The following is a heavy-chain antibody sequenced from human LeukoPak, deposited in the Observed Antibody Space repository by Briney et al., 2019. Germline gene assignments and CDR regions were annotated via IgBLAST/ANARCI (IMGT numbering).Heavy chain of an antibody. Sequence: SETLSLTCTVSGGSISSYYLSWIRQPPGKGLEWIGYIYYSGSTNYNPSLKSRVTISVDTSKNQFSLKLSSVTAADTAVYYCARRPPPYGSGSYYNELGDYWGQGTLVTVSS. CDR2: IYYSGST. CDR1: GGSISSYY. CDR3: ARRPPPYGSGSYYNELGDY. V-gene: IGHV4-59*01. D-gene: IGHD3-10*01. J-gene: IGHJ4*02.